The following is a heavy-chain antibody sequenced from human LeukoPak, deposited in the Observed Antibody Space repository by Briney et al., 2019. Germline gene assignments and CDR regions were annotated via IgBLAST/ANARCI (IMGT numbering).Heavy chain of an antibody. Sequence: ASVKVSCKASGYTFTSYGISWVRQAPGQGLEWMGWISAYNGNTNYAQKLQGRVTMTADTSTSTAYMELRSLRSDDTAVYYCARDMTGTTSGDNDYWGQGTLVTVSS. CDR1: GYTFTSYG. D-gene: IGHD1-20*01. CDR3: ARDMTGTTSGDNDY. CDR2: ISAYNGNT. V-gene: IGHV1-18*01. J-gene: IGHJ4*02.